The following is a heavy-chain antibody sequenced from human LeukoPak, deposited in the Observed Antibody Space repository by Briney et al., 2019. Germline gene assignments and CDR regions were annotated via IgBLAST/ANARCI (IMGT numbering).Heavy chain of an antibody. D-gene: IGHD4-17*01. CDR3: ARGHDYGDPSAI. Sequence: SETLSLTCTVSGGSISSYYWSWIRQPPGKGLEWIGYIYYSGSTNDNPSLKSRVTISVDTSKNQFSLKLSSVTAADTAVYYCARGHDYGDPSAIWGQGTLVTVSS. J-gene: IGHJ4*02. V-gene: IGHV4-59*01. CDR1: GGSISSYY. CDR2: IYYSGST.